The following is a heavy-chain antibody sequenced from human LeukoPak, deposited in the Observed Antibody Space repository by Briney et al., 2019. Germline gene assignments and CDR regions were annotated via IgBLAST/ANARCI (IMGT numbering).Heavy chain of an antibody. CDR3: AKWGDYDILTGYYVSDF. Sequence: GGSLRLSCAASGLIFRNYAMSWVRQAPGKGLEWVSAITGSGDSTYYADSVKGRFTISRDNSKNTLYVEMNTLRAENTAVYYCAKWGDYDILTGYYVSDFWGQGTLVTVSS. CDR2: ITGSGDST. J-gene: IGHJ4*02. CDR1: GLIFRNYA. D-gene: IGHD3-9*01. V-gene: IGHV3-23*01.